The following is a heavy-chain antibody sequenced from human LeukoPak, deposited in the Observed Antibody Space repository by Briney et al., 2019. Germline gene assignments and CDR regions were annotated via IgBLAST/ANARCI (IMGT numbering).Heavy chain of an antibody. CDR3: ARDPRRYCSGGSCLDYYFDY. D-gene: IGHD2-15*01. CDR2: ISSNGGST. Sequence: GGSLRLSCAASGFTFSSYAMHWVRQAPGKGLEYVSAISSNGGSTYYANSVKGRFTISRDNSKNTLYLQMGSLRAEDMAVYYCARDPRRYCSGGSCLDYYFDYWGQGTLVTVSS. CDR1: GFTFSSYA. V-gene: IGHV3-64*01. J-gene: IGHJ4*02.